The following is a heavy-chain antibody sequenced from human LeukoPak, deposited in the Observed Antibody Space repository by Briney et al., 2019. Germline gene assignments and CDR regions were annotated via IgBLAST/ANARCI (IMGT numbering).Heavy chain of an antibody. CDR3: AVNRGQQDSSVDY. CDR2: IIPIFGTA. CDR1: GGTFSSYA. J-gene: IGHJ4*02. V-gene: IGHV1-69*05. D-gene: IGHD3-22*01. Sequence: SVTVSCKASGGTFSSYAISWVRQAPGQGLAWMGRIIPIFGTANYAQKFQGRVTITTDESTSTAYMELSSLRSEDTAVYYCAVNRGQQDSSVDYWGQGTLVTVSS.